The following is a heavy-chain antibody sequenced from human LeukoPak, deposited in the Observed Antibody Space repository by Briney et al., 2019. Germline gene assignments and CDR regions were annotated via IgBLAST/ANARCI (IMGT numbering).Heavy chain of an antibody. Sequence: GGSLRLSCAASGFTFSSSAMTWVRQAPGKGLEWVSAISDSGGSTIYTDSVKGRFTISRDNSKNTLYLQMNTLRAEDTAVYYCTKGGSYAPLDYWGQGTLGTVSS. CDR2: ISDSGGST. CDR1: GFTFSSSA. CDR3: TKGGSYAPLDY. V-gene: IGHV3-23*01. J-gene: IGHJ4*02. D-gene: IGHD1-26*01.